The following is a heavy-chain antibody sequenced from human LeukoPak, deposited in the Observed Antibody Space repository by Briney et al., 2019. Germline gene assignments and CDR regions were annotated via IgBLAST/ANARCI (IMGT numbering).Heavy chain of an antibody. J-gene: IGHJ5*02. D-gene: IGHD6-19*01. CDR3: ARGAVAGDNWFDP. Sequence: SETLSLTCTVSGGSISGYYWSWIRQPPGKGLEWIGYIYYSGSTNYNPSLKSRVTISVDTSKNQFSLKLSSVTAADTAVYYCARGAVAGDNWFDPWGQGTLVTVSS. CDR1: GGSISGYY. CDR2: IYYSGST. V-gene: IGHV4-59*08.